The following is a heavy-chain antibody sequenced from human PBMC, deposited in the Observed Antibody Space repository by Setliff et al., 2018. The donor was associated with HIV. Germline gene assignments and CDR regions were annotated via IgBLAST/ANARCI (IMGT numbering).Heavy chain of an antibody. CDR1: GGSISSGGNY. CDR3: VRTGSSTSWGIYYYYYMDI. V-gene: IGHV4-31*02. Sequence: SETLSLTCTVSGGSISSGGNYWSWIRQYPGKGLEWIGYIYYTGSTYYNPALKSRVTMSLDTSKNQFSLKLTSMTAADTAVYYCVRTGSSTSWGIYYYYYMDIWGKGSTVTVSS. D-gene: IGHD3-10*01. J-gene: IGHJ6*03. CDR2: IYYTGST.